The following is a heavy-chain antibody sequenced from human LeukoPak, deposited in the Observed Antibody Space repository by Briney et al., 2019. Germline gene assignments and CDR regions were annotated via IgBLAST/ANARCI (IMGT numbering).Heavy chain of an antibody. V-gene: IGHV3-21*01. Sequence: GGSLRLSCAASGFTFSSYSMNWVRQAPGKGLEWVSSISSSGSYIYYADSVKGRFTISRDNANKSLYLQLNSLRAEDTAVYFCARVDEDSRGWEDNWGQGTLVTVSS. CDR2: ISSSGSYI. CDR1: GFTFSSYS. CDR3: ARVDEDSRGWEDN. J-gene: IGHJ4*02. D-gene: IGHD6-19*01.